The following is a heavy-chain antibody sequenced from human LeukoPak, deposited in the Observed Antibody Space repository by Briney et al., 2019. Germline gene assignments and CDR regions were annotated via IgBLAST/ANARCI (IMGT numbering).Heavy chain of an antibody. CDR2: ISWNSGTI. Sequence: GGSLRLSCAGSGFTFDEYAMNWVRQVPGKGLEWVSGISWNSGTIDYADSVKGRFTISRDNAKNSLYLQMNSLRAEDTAVYYCAELGITMIGGVWGKGTTVTISS. J-gene: IGHJ6*04. V-gene: IGHV3-9*01. D-gene: IGHD3-10*02. CDR1: GFTFDEYA. CDR3: AELGITMIGGV.